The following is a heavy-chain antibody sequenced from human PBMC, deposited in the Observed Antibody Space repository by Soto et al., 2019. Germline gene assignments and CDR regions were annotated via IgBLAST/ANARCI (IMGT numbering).Heavy chain of an antibody. D-gene: IGHD3-22*01. CDR2: IYYSGNT. CDR3: ARGGGYHECDY. CDR1: GGCISSGDYY. J-gene: IGHJ4*02. Sequence: SETLSLTCTVSGGCISSGDYYWSWIRQPPGKGLEWIGYIYYSGNTYYNPSLKSRVTISVDTSKNQFSLKLSSVTAADTAVYYCARGGGYHECDYWGQGTLVTCSS. V-gene: IGHV4-30-4*01.